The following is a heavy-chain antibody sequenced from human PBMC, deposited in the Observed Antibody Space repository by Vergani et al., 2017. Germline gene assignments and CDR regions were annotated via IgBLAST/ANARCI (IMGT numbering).Heavy chain of an antibody. Sequence: EVQLVESGGGLVKPGGSLRLSCAASGFTFSSYSMNWVRQAPGKGLEWVSSISSSSSYIYYADSVKGRFTISRDNAKNSLYLQMNSLRAEDTAVYYCARDRPPYYYDSSGYYSVYWGQGTLVTVSS. D-gene: IGHD3-22*01. CDR2: ISSSSSYI. CDR1: GFTFSSYS. V-gene: IGHV3-21*01. J-gene: IGHJ4*02. CDR3: ARDRPPYYYDSSGYYSVY.